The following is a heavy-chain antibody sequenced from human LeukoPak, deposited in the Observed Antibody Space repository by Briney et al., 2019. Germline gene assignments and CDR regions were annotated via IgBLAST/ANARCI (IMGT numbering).Heavy chain of an antibody. CDR1: GYSFTSYW. CDR3: ARTGGSRWYEGGNYYYYYYMDV. D-gene: IGHD6-13*01. CDR2: IYPGDSES. Sequence: GESLKISCQGSGYSFTSYWIGWVRQMPGKGLEWMGIIYPGDSESRYSPSFQGQVTISADKSISTAYLQWSSLKASDTAMYYCARTGGSRWYEGGNYYYYYYMDVWGKGTTVTISS. J-gene: IGHJ6*03. V-gene: IGHV5-51*01.